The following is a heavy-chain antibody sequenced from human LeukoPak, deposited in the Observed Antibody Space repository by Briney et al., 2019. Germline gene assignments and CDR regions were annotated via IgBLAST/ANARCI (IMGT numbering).Heavy chain of an antibody. CDR3: AKDPIYDFWSGYNNWFDP. CDR2: ISGSGGST. V-gene: IGHV3-23*01. J-gene: IGHJ5*02. CDR1: GFTFSSYA. Sequence: GGSLRLSCAASGFTFSSYAMSWVRQAPGKGLEWVSAISGSGGSTYYADSVKGRFTISRDNSKNTLYLHMNSLRAEDTAVYYCAKDPIYDFWSGYNNWFDPWGQGTLVTVSS. D-gene: IGHD3-3*01.